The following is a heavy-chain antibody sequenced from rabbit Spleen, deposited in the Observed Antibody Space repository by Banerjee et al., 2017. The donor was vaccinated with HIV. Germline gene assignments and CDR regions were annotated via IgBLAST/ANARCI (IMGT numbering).Heavy chain of an antibody. CDR3: ARDTGSSFSSYGMDL. V-gene: IGHV1S40*01. Sequence: QEMVESGAGLVQPGESRKLSCKVSGIDFSSYGISWVRQAPGKGLEWTACIDTGSRDFTYYASWAKGRFTISKASSTTVTLQMTSLTVADTATYFCARDTGSSFSSYGMDLWGPGTLVTVS. CDR2: IDTGSRDFT. D-gene: IGHD8-1*01. CDR1: GIDFSSYG. J-gene: IGHJ6*01.